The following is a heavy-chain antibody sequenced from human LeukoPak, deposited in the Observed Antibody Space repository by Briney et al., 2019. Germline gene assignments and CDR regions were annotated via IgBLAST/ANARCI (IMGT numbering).Heavy chain of an antibody. Sequence: SETLSLTCTVSGGSISSYYWSWIRQSPGKGLEWIGYIYSSGTTNYNPSLKSRVTISVDTSKNQFSLKLSSVTAADTAVYYCARGPLQFRFDPWGQGTLVTGSS. J-gene: IGHJ5*02. CDR3: ARGPLQFRFDP. D-gene: IGHD4-11*01. V-gene: IGHV4-59*01. CDR2: IYSSGTT. CDR1: GGSISSYY.